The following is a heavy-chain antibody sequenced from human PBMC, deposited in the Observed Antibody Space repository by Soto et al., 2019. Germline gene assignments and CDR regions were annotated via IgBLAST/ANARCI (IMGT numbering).Heavy chain of an antibody. CDR3: ARQIYDSDTGPNFQYYFDS. CDR1: GYSFAGYW. D-gene: IGHD3-22*01. V-gene: IGHV5-10-1*01. CDR2: IDPSDSQT. Sequence: VESLTISCKESGYSFAGYWITWVRQKPGKGLEWMGRIDPSDSQTYYSPSFRGHVTISVTKSITTVFLQWSSLRASDTAMYYCARQIYDSDTGPNFQYYFDSWGQGSTVTVSS. J-gene: IGHJ4*02.